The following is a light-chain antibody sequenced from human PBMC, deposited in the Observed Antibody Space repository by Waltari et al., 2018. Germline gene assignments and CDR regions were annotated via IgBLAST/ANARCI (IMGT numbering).Light chain of an antibody. J-gene: IGKJ3*01. Sequence: DIQMTQSPSSLFASVGDRVTITCRASQGIRNNLAWYQQKPGKVPNPLIYAASTLQSGVPSRFRGSGSGTDFTLTISSLKPEDVAIYYCQKYNSAPFTFGPGTKVDIK. CDR2: AAS. CDR3: QKYNSAPFT. V-gene: IGKV1-27*01. CDR1: QGIRNN.